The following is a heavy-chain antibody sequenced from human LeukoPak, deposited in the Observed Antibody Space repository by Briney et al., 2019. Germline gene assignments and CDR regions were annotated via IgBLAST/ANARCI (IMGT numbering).Heavy chain of an antibody. V-gene: IGHV3-30*18. J-gene: IGHJ3*02. CDR1: GFAFSSCG. CDR2: ISEDGSIK. D-gene: IGHD1-26*01. Sequence: PGGSLRLSCAASGFAFSSCGIHWVRQAPGKGLEWVALISEDGSIKFYADSVKGRFTISGDNSKNTLYLQMNRLRAEDMAVYYWAKEVGARDAFDIWGQGTPATAST. CDR3: AKEVGARDAFDI.